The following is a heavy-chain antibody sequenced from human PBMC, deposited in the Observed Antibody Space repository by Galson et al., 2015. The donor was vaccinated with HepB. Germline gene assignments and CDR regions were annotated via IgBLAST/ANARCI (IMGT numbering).Heavy chain of an antibody. V-gene: IGHV3-11*01. CDR1: GFTFSDYY. CDR2: ISSSGSTI. J-gene: IGHJ4*02. Sequence: SLRLSCAASGFTFSDYYMSWIRQAPGKGLEWVSYISSSGSTIYYADSVKGRFTISRDNAKNSLYLQMNSLRAEDTAVYYCARDTLKRLGLGELPFRIDLDYWGQGTLVTVSS. CDR3: ARDTLKRLGLGELPFRIDLDY. D-gene: IGHD3-16*02.